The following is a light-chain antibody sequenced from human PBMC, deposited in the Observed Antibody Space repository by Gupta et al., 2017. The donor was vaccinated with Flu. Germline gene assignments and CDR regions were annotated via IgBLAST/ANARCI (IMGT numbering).Light chain of an antibody. J-gene: IGLJ1*01. CDR1: SSNIGNTY. Sequence: SVLTPPPSISAAPGQRVPITCSGSSSNIGNTYVSWYQQLPGTAPKLLIYENDKRPSGIPDRFSGSKSGTSAALGITGLQTGDEADYYCGTWDGSLSTDVFGTGTKVTVL. V-gene: IGLV1-51*02. CDR2: END. CDR3: GTWDGSLSTDV.